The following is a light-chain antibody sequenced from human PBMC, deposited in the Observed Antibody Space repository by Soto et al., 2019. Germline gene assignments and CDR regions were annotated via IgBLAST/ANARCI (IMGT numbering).Light chain of an antibody. CDR2: SNN. V-gene: IGLV1-44*01. CDR3: AAWDDSLNGPV. J-gene: IGLJ2*01. CDR1: RSNIGSNT. Sequence: VLTQPHSASGTPGQRVTISCSGSRSNIGSNTVNWYQQLPGTAPKLLIYSNNQRPSGVPDRFSGSKSGTSASLAISGLQSEDEADYYCAAWDDSLNGPVFGGWTKLTVL.